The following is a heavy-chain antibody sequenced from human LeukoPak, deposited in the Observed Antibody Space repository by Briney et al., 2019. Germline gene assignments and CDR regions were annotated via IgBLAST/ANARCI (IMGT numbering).Heavy chain of an antibody. J-gene: IGHJ4*02. D-gene: IGHD3-10*01. CDR3: AKDLGSGSGSYPLGY. CDR2: INSDGSST. Sequence: GGSLRLSCAASGFTFSSYWMHWVRQAPGKGLVWVSRINSDGSSTSYADSVKGRFTISRDNSKNTLYLQMNSLRAEDTAVYYCAKDLGSGSGSYPLGYWGQGTLVTVSS. V-gene: IGHV3-74*01. CDR1: GFTFSSYW.